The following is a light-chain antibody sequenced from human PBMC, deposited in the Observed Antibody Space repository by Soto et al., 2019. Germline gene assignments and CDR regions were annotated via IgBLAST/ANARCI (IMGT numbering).Light chain of an antibody. CDR2: ATS. J-gene: IGKJ1*01. CDR3: QQYGSSPWT. CDR1: QSVSSK. Sequence: EIVMTQSPATLSVSPGESATLSCRASQSVSSKLAWYQQKPGQAPRLVMYATSTRATGIPARFSGSGSGTDFTLTISRLEPEDFAVYYCQQYGSSPWTFGQGTKVDIK. V-gene: IGKV3-15*01.